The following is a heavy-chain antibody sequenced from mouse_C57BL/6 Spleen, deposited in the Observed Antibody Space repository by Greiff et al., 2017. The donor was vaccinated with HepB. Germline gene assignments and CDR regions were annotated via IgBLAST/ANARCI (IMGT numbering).Heavy chain of an antibody. D-gene: IGHD1-1*01. J-gene: IGHJ3*01. Sequence: QVHVKQPGAELVRPGSSVKLSCKASGYTFTSYWMHWVKQRPIQGLEWIGNIDPSDSETHYNQKFKDKATLTVDKSSSTAYMQLSSLTSEDSAVYYCARWYYGSSGFAYWGQGTLVTVSA. CDR2: IDPSDSET. CDR1: GYTFTSYW. V-gene: IGHV1-52*01. CDR3: ARWYYGSSGFAY.